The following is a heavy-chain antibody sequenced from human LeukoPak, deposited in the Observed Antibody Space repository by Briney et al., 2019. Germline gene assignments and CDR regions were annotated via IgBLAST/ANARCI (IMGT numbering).Heavy chain of an antibody. CDR3: ARLGRATNGIVYWYFDL. D-gene: IGHD1-26*01. J-gene: IGHJ2*01. CDR1: GGSISSYY. V-gene: IGHV4-4*07. CDR2: IYTSGST. Sequence: PSETLSLTCTVSGGSISSYYWSWIRQPAGKGLEWIGRIYTSGSTNYSPSLKSRVTMSVDTSKNQFSLKLSSVTAADTAVYYCARLGRATNGIVYWYFDLWGRGTLVTVSS.